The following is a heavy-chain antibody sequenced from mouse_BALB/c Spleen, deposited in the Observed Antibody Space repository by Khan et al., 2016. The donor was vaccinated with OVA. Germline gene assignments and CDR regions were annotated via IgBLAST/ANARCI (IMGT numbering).Heavy chain of an antibody. CDR3: ARSNGNYWFAY. D-gene: IGHD2-1*01. CDR1: AYTLTNYG. CDR2: INTYTGEP. J-gene: IGHJ3*01. V-gene: IGHV9-3-1*01. Sequence: QIQLVQSGPELKKPGETVKISCKASAYTLTNYGMNWVKQAPGKGLKWMGWINTYTGEPTFAEDFKGRIAFSLETSASTAYLQINNLKNEDTATYFCARSNGNYWFAYWGHGTLVTVSA.